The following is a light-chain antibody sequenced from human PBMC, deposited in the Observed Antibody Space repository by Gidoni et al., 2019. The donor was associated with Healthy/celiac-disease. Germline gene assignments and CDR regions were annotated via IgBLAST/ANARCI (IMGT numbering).Light chain of an antibody. CDR1: QDISSY. CDR3: QQSDSTPFT. J-gene: IGKJ3*01. CDR2: DAS. V-gene: IGKV1-39*01. Sequence: DIQMTQSPSSLFASVGDRVTITCRASQDISSYLNWYQQKPGKAPKLLIYDASSLQSGVPSRFSGSGSGTDFTLTISSLQPEDIATYYCQQSDSTPFTFGPGTKVDIK.